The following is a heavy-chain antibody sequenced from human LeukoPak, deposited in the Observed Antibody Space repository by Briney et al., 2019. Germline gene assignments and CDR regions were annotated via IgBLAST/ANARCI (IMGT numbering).Heavy chain of an antibody. CDR2: ISGSGGST. CDR1: GFAFSSYA. J-gene: IGHJ4*02. Sequence: GGSLRLSCAASGFAFSSYAMSWVRQAPGKGLEWVSAISGSGGSTYYADSVKGRFTISRDNSKNTLYLQMNSLRAEDTAVYYCAKDLGLATYFDYWGQGTLVTVSS. D-gene: IGHD6-19*01. V-gene: IGHV3-23*01. CDR3: AKDLGLATYFDY.